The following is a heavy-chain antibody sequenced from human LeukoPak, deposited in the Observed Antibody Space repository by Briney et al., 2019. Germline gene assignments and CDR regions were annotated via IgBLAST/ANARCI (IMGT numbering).Heavy chain of an antibody. CDR3: ARGDHFDWLPYFDY. V-gene: IGHV4-59*01. CDR1: GGSISSYY. Sequence: SETLSLTCTVSGGSISSYYWSWIRQPPGKGLEWIGYIYYSGSTNYNPSLKSRVTISVDTSKNQFSLKLSSVTVADTAVYYCARGDHFDWLPYFDYWGQGTLVTVSS. J-gene: IGHJ4*02. D-gene: IGHD3-9*01. CDR2: IYYSGST.